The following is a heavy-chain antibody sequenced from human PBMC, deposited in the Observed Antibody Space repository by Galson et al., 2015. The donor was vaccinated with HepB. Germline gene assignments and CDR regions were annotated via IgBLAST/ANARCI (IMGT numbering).Heavy chain of an antibody. CDR1: GGTFSSYA. D-gene: IGHD5-18*01. V-gene: IGHV1-69*04. J-gene: IGHJ3*02. CDR3: ARPQERGYSYGYSDAFDI. CDR2: IIPILGIA. Sequence: SVKVSCKASGGTFSSYAISWVRQAPGQGLEWMGRIIPILGIANYAQKFQGRVTITADKSTSTAYMELSSLRSEDTAVYYCARPQERGYSYGYSDAFDIWGQGTMVTVSS.